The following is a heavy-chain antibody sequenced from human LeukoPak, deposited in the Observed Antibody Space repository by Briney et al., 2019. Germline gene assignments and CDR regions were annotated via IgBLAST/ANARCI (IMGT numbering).Heavy chain of an antibody. CDR1: GYTFTSYG. CDR2: ISAYNGNT. Sequence: ASVEVSCKASGYTFTSYGISWVRQAPGQGLEWMGWISAYNGNTNYAQKLQGRVTMTTDTSTSTAYMELRSLRSDDTAVYYCARGDSEGYDFWSGYSRDPEYFQHWGQGTLVTVSS. D-gene: IGHD3-3*01. V-gene: IGHV1-18*01. CDR3: ARGDSEGYDFWSGYSRDPEYFQH. J-gene: IGHJ1*01.